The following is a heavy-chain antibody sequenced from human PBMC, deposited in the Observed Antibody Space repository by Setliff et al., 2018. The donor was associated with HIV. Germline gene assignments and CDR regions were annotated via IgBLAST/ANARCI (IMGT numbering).Heavy chain of an antibody. CDR3: ARGQIAAAGNGGWFDL. D-gene: IGHD6-13*01. CDR1: GGSFSGYF. J-gene: IGHJ5*02. CDR2: INHSGST. Sequence: SETLSLTCAVYGGSFSGYFWSWVRQPPGKGLEWIGEINHSGSTNYNPSLKSRVTLSVDRSKNQFSLMLTSMTAADTAVYYCARGQIAAAGNGGWFDLWGQGTLVTVSS. V-gene: IGHV4-34*01.